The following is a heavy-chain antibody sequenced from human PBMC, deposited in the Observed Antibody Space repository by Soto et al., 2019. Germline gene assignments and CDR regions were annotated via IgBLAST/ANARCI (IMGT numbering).Heavy chain of an antibody. J-gene: IGHJ4*02. Sequence: SETLSLTCTVSGGSISSYYWSWIRQPPGKGLEWIGYIYYSGSTNYNPSLKSRVTISVDTSKNQFSLKLSSVTAADTAVYYGASALIGGGRGADFDYWGQGTLVTVSS. CDR2: IYYSGST. D-gene: IGHD3-16*01. V-gene: IGHV4-59*01. CDR3: ASALIGGGRGADFDY. CDR1: GGSISSYY.